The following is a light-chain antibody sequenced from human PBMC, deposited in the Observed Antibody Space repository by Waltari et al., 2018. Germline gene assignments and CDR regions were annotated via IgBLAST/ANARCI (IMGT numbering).Light chain of an antibody. Sequence: DIQMTQSPSSLSASVGTRVTITCLASQGITNDIGWYQQKPGKAPKRLIYEASSLQSGVPSRFSGSGFGTEFTLTISSLQPEDFATYYCLQHNAYPRTFGQGTKLEIK. CDR3: LQHNAYPRT. CDR1: QGITND. V-gene: IGKV1-17*01. CDR2: EAS. J-gene: IGKJ2*01.